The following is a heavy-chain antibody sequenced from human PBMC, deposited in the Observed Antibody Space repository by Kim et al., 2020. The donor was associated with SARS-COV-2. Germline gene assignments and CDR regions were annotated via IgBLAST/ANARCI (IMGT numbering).Heavy chain of an antibody. V-gene: IGHV4-59*08. CDR1: GGSISSYY. CDR3: ARLIYYDSSGYYPYYYGMDV. Sequence: SETLSLTCTVSGGSISSYYWSWIRQPPGKGLEWIGYIYYSGSTNYNPSLKSRVTISVDTSKNQFSLKLSSVTAADTAVYYCARLIYYDSSGYYPYYYGMDVWGQGTTVTVSS. CDR2: IYYSGST. D-gene: IGHD3-22*01. J-gene: IGHJ6*02.